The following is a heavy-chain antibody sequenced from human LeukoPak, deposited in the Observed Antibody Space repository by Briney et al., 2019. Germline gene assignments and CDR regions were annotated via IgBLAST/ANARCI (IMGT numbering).Heavy chain of an antibody. V-gene: IGHV3-23*01. CDR2: ISDGGTST. Sequence: GGSLRLSCAASGFTFSKYGMSWVRQAPGKGLERVSAISDGGTSTKYAGSVKGRFTISRDNSKNTLYLRMNSLRAEDTAVYYCTKDWRADYWGQGTLVTVSS. CDR1: GFTFSKYG. J-gene: IGHJ4*02. CDR3: TKDWRADY.